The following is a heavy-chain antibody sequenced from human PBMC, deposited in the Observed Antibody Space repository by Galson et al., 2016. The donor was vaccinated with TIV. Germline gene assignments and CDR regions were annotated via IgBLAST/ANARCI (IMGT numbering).Heavy chain of an antibody. V-gene: IGHV1-69*10. CDR2: IIPIHGVS. CDR1: GDTFRTYT. Sequence: SVKVSCKAPGDTFRTYTISWVRQAPGQGLEWMGGIIPIHGVSNHAQKFQGRVTITADEPMSTVYMALSSLRSEDTAVYYCATTVPCGGDCYFFDYWGQGTLVTVSS. J-gene: IGHJ4*02. CDR3: ATTVPCGGDCYFFDY. D-gene: IGHD2-21*02.